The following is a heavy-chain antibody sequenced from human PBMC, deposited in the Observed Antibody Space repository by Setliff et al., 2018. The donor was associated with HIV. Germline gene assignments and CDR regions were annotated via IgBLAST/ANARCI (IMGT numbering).Heavy chain of an antibody. CDR3: AKATVYRGFGSIGY. V-gene: IGHV3-23*01. D-gene: IGHD6-6*01. Sequence: GSLRLCCVASGFTFSTYAMSWVRQAPGKGLEWVSGLCGSGGDGYYADPVKGRFTISRDDSRNTLYLQMHSLRAEDTAVYYCAKATVYRGFGSIGYWGQGTLVTVSS. J-gene: IGHJ4*02. CDR2: LCGSGGDG. CDR1: GFTFSTYA.